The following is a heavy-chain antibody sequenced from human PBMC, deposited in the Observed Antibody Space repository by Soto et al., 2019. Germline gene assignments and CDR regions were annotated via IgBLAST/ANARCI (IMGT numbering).Heavy chain of an antibody. J-gene: IGHJ6*03. CDR3: AIRYCSRTTCPPLNSYSYMDV. CDR2: ISSSGGST. Sequence: EMQLLESGGGLVQPGGSLRLSCAASGFTFSNYAMTWVRQAPGKGLEWVSGISSSGGSTFYAGSVKGRFPISRDNSKNTLYLQMHSLRAEDTAVYYCAIRYCSRTTCPPLNSYSYMDVWGKGTTVTVSS. V-gene: IGHV3-23*01. CDR1: GFTFSNYA. D-gene: IGHD2-2*01.